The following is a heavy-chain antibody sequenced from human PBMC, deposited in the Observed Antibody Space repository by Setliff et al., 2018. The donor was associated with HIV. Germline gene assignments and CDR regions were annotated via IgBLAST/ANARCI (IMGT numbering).Heavy chain of an antibody. CDR2: INVYSGNT. D-gene: IGHD3-22*01. CDR3: ARERDSNGYQFDY. Sequence: ASVKVSCKAFGFTFSNYAIHWVRQAPGQRLEWMGWINVYSGNTKYLQELQGRVTITSDTSATTAYMEVSNLRSEDMAVYYCARERDSNGYQFDYWGQGTLVTVSS. V-gene: IGHV1-3*03. J-gene: IGHJ4*02. CDR1: GFTFSNYA.